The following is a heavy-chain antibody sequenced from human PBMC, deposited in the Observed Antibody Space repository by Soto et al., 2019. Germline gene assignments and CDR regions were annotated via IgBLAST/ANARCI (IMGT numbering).Heavy chain of an antibody. CDR3: ARDPQGVYVTYLDY. D-gene: IGHD3-10*02. J-gene: IGHJ4*02. Sequence: QVQLVQSGAEVMKPGASVKVSCKASGYAFTSSGVSWVRQAPGQGLEWIGWISAYSDNTNYAQNLQDRVTLTTDTSTSTAYMELRSLRSDDTAMYYCARDPQGVYVTYLDYWGQGTVVTVSS. CDR1: GYAFTSSG. CDR2: ISAYSDNT. V-gene: IGHV1-18*01.